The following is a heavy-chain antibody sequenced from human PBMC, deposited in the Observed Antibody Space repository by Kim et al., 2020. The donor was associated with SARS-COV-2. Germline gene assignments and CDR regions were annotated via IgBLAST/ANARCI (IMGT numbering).Heavy chain of an antibody. CDR2: INHSGST. J-gene: IGHJ6*02. V-gene: IGHV4-34*01. CDR3: ASFGLSSGNPRRYYYGMDV. CDR1: GGSFSGYY. Sequence: SETLSLTCAVYGGSFSGYYWSWIRQPPGKGLEWIGEINHSGSTNYNPSLKSRVTISVDTSKNQFSLKLSSVTAADTAVYYCASFGLSSGNPRRYYYGMDVWGQGTTVTVSS. D-gene: IGHD6-19*01.